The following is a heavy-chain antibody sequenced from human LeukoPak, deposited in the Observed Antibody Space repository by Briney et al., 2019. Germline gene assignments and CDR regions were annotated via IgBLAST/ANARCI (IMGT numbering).Heavy chain of an antibody. Sequence: PGRSLRLSCAAPRFSFSNYDMHRVRQAPGKGLGWVAVIWYDGSNKYYADSVKGRFTISRDNSKNTLYLQMNSLRVEDTAVYYCARGDPTVTTKQNLDYWGQGTLVTVSS. V-gene: IGHV3-33*01. CDR1: RFSFSNYD. CDR2: IWYDGSNK. D-gene: IGHD4-17*01. CDR3: ARGDPTVTTKQNLDY. J-gene: IGHJ4*02.